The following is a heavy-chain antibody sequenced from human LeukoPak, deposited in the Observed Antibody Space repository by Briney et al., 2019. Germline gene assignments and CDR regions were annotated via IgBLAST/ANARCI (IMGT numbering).Heavy chain of an antibody. CDR1: GFTFSSYA. CDR3: ARDGGGYYDSSVTFDY. Sequence: PGRSLRLSCAASGFTFSSYAMHWVRQAPGKGLEWVAVISYDGSNKYYADSVKGRFTISRDNSKNTLYLQMNSLRAEDTAVYYCARDGGGYYDSSVTFDYWGQGTLVTVSS. CDR2: ISYDGSNK. D-gene: IGHD3-22*01. V-gene: IGHV3-30*14. J-gene: IGHJ4*02.